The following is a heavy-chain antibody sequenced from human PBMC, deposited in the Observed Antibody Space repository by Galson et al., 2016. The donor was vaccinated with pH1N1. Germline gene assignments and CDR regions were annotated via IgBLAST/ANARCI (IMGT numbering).Heavy chain of an antibody. Sequence: SLRLSCAASGFTFSSYWMNWVRQAPGKGLEWVANIKRDGSEKYYVDSVKGGFTISRDNAKNSLYLQMNSLRVEDTAVYYVTRRYCRGGDCCSYYYNYYAMDVACHGPTFTVSS. CDR2: IKRDGSEK. D-gene: IGHD2-15*01. CDR3: TRRYCRGGDCCSYYYNYYAMDV. V-gene: IGHV3-7*05. J-gene: IGHJ6*02. CDR1: GFTFSSYW.